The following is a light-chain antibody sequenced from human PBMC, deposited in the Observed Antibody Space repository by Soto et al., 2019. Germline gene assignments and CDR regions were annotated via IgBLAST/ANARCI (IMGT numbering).Light chain of an antibody. CDR1: QSVSTY. V-gene: IGKV3-11*01. CDR2: DAS. CDR3: QQRSDWPPIT. Sequence: EVVLTQSPDTLSLSPGDTATLSCRASQSVSTYLAWYQQKPGQAPRLLIYDASNRATGITARFSGSGAGTDFTLTISSLEPEDFAVYYCQQRSDWPPITFGQGTRLDI. J-gene: IGKJ5*01.